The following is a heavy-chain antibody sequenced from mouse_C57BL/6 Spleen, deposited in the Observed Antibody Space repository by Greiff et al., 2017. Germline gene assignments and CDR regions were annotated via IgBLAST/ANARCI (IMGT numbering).Heavy chain of an antibody. V-gene: IGHV1-76*01. J-gene: IGHJ4*01. D-gene: IGHD1-1*02. CDR3: ARLVVVDGAMDY. CDR2: IYPGSGNT. CDR1: GYTFTDYY. Sequence: LVESGAELVRPGASVKLSCKASGYTFTDYYINWVKQRPGQGLEWIARIYPGSGNTYYNEKFKGKATLTAEKSSSTAYMQLSSLTSEDSAVYFCARLVVVDGAMDYWGQGTSVTVSS.